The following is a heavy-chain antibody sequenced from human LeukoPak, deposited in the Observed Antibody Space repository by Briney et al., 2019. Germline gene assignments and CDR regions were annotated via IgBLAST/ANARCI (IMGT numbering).Heavy chain of an antibody. D-gene: IGHD7-27*01. J-gene: IGHJ4*02. Sequence: SETLSLTCTVSGGSVTDYYWSWIRQSPGKGLEWIGYIYYTGTSYNPSLKSRVTISADTSNNQFSLKLISVTAADTAVYYCASRKLGNDYWGQGTLVTVSS. CDR2: IYYTGT. CDR3: ASRKLGNDY. V-gene: IGHV4-59*02. CDR1: GGSVTDYY.